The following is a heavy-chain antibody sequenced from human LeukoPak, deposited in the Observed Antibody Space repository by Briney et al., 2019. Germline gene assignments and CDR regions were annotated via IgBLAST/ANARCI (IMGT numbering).Heavy chain of an antibody. D-gene: IGHD2-2*01. CDR3: ARVVSPKYYYYFYMDV. J-gene: IGHJ6*03. Sequence: SETLSLTCTVSGGSISSYCWSWIRQPPGKGLEWIGYIYYSGSTNYNPSLKSRVTISVDTSKNQFSLKLSSVTGADTAVYYCARVVSPKYYYYFYMDVWGKGTTVTVSS. CDR1: GGSISSYC. V-gene: IGHV4-59*01. CDR2: IYYSGST.